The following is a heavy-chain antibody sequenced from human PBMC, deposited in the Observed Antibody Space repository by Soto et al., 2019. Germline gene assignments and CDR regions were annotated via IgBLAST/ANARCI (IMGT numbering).Heavy chain of an antibody. CDR2: ISAYNGNT. CDR3: ARVRYDFWSGYYMDYYGMDV. CDR1: GYTFTSYG. J-gene: IGHJ6*02. D-gene: IGHD3-3*01. Sequence: GASVKVSCKASGYTFTSYGISWVRQAPGQGLEWMGWISAYNGNTNYVQKLQGRVTMTTDTSTSTAYMELRSLRSDDTAVYYCARVRYDFWSGYYMDYYGMDVWGQGTTVTVSS. V-gene: IGHV1-18*01.